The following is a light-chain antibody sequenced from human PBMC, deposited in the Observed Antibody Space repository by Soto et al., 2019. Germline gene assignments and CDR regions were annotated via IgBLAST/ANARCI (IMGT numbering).Light chain of an antibody. V-gene: IGLV2-14*01. CDR2: EVS. Sequence: QSVLTQPASVSGSPGQSITISCTGTSSDIGLYNYVSWYQQHPGKAPKLIIFEVSNRPSGVSNRFSGSKSGNTASLTISGLQAEDEADYYCSSFTGSSTLVFGSGTKLTVL. J-gene: IGLJ1*01. CDR3: SSFTGSSTLV. CDR1: SSDIGLYNY.